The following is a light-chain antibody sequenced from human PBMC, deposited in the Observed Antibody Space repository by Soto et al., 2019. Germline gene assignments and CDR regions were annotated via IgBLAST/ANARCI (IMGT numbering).Light chain of an antibody. CDR3: QQRSNWPPIT. CDR1: QSVSSH. CDR2: DAS. J-gene: IGKJ5*01. V-gene: IGKV3-11*01. Sequence: DIVLTKSPATLYLSPGERATLSCRASQSVSSHLAWYQQKPGQAPRLLIYDASNRATGIPARFSGSGSGTDFTLTISSLEPEDFAVYYCQQRSNWPPITFGQGTRLEI.